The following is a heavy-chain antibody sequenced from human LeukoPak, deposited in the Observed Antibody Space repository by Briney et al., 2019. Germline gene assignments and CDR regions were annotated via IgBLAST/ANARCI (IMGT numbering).Heavy chain of an antibody. Sequence: GGSLRLSCAASGFTFSSYSMNWVRQAPGKGLEWVSYISSSSSTIYYADSVKGRFTISRDNAKNSLYLQMNSLRAEDTAVYYCAKRDGHYYYYMDVWGKGTTVTVSS. CDR2: ISSSSSTI. CDR1: GFTFSSYS. V-gene: IGHV3-48*01. D-gene: IGHD4-17*01. J-gene: IGHJ6*03. CDR3: AKRDGHYYYYMDV.